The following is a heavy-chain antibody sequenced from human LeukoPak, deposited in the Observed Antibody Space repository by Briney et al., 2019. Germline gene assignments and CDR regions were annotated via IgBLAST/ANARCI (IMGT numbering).Heavy chain of an antibody. V-gene: IGHV3-48*03. CDR2: ISSSDSTI. CDR1: GFTFSSYE. CDR3: ARTIEMATISYFDY. D-gene: IGHD5-24*01. J-gene: IGHJ4*02. Sequence: GGPLRLSCAASGFTFSSYEMNWVRQAPGKGLEWVSYISSSDSTIYYADSVKGRFTISRDNAKNSLYLQMNSLRAGDTAVYYCARTIEMATISYFDYWGQGTLVTVSS.